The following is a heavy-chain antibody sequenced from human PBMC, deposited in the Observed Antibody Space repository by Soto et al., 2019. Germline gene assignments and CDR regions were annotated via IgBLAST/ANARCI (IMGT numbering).Heavy chain of an antibody. CDR2: IYYSGST. J-gene: IGHJ4*02. CDR3: ARLRILLWPRFDS. V-gene: IGHV4-59*01. CDR1: GGSMNNYY. D-gene: IGHD5-18*01. Sequence: PSETLSLTCSVSGGSMNNYYWSWIRQPPGKGLEYIGYIYYSGSTNYNSSLKSRVTISLDTSKNQFSLKLSSLTAADTAVYFCARLRILLWPRFDSWGQGTLVTSPQ.